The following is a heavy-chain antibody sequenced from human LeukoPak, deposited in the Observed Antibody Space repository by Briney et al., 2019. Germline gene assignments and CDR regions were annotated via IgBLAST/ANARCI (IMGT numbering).Heavy chain of an antibody. J-gene: IGHJ4*02. V-gene: IGHV3-7*01. CDR2: IKQDGSEK. D-gene: IGHD2/OR15-2a*01. CDR3: ARDRNALKINSRGLDY. Sequence: GGSLRLSCAASGFTFSSYWMSWVRQAPGKGLEWVANIKQDGSEKYYVDSVKGRFTISRDNAKNSLYLQMNSLRAEDTAVYYCARDRNALKINSRGLDYWGQGTLVTVSS. CDR1: GFTFSSYW.